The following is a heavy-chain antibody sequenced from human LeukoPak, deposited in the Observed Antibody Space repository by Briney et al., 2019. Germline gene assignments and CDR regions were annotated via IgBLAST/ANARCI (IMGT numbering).Heavy chain of an antibody. V-gene: IGHV3-21*01. CDR1: GFTFSSYG. J-gene: IGHJ3*01. CDR2: ISGSGSDI. CDR3: ARRTFPNDAFDV. D-gene: IGHD1-7*01. Sequence: PGGSLRLSCAASGFTFSSYGMHWVRQTPGKGLEWVSAISGSGSDIYYADSVKGRFTISRDNPKRSLYLQMNSLRAEDTAVYYCARRTFPNDAFDVWGQGTVVTVSS.